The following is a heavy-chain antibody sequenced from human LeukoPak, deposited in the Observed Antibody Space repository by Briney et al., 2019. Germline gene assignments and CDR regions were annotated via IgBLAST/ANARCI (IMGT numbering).Heavy chain of an antibody. V-gene: IGHV1-18*01. CDR3: ARGCSSTSCYGSGVWFDP. D-gene: IGHD2-2*01. CDR2: ISAYNGNT. Sequence: ASVKVSCKASGYTFTSYGISWVRQAPGQGLEWMGWISAYNGNTNYAQKLQGRVTMTTDTSTSTAYMELRSLRSDDTAVYYCARGCSSTSCYGSGVWFDPWGQGTLVTVSS. CDR1: GYTFTSYG. J-gene: IGHJ5*02.